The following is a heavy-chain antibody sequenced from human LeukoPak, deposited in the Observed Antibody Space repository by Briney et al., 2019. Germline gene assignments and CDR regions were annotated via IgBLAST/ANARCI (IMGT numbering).Heavy chain of an antibody. J-gene: IGHJ4*02. D-gene: IGHD2-2*01. V-gene: IGHV3-23*01. CDR3: ARKVYHRFDY. Sequence: PGGSLRLSCAASGLTFSDYYMSWIRQAPGKGLEWVSAISTSGDNTYYADSVRGRFTISRDNSKNTLYLQMNSLRADDTAVYYCARKVYHRFDYWGQGTLVTVSS. CDR2: ISTSGDNT. CDR1: GLTFSDYY.